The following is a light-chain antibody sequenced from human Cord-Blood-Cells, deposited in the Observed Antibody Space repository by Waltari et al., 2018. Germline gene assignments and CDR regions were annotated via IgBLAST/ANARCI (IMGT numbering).Light chain of an antibody. J-gene: IGLJ3*02. CDR1: SSDVGGYYY. Sequence: QSALTQPASVSGSPGQSITISCTGTSSDVGGYYYVSWYQHHPGKAPKLMIYDVSNRPSGVSNLFSGSKSGHTASLTISGLQAEDEADYYCSSYTSSSRVFGGGTKLTVL. CDR2: DVS. CDR3: SSYTSSSRV. V-gene: IGLV2-14*03.